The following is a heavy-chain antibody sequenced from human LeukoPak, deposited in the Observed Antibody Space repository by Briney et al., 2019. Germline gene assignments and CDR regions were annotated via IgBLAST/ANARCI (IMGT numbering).Heavy chain of an antibody. V-gene: IGHV3-23*01. CDR3: GKDPNGDYIGAFDF. D-gene: IGHD4-17*01. Sequence: HPGWSLRLSCVASGITFRNYAVTWVRQAPGKGLEWVSSITGSGDTRRYADSVKGRFTISRDNSVDTLYLQMNSLSAEDTAIYYCGKDPNGDYIGAFDFWGRGTMVTVSS. CDR1: GITFRNYA. CDR2: ITGSGDTR. J-gene: IGHJ3*01.